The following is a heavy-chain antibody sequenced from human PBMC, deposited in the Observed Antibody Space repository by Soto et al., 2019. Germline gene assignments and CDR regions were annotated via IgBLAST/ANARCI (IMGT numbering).Heavy chain of an antibody. D-gene: IGHD6-13*01. CDR3: ARVAGISRGYFDY. Sequence: QLQLQESGSGLVKPSQTLSLTCAVSGDSISNGGYSWSWIRQPPGKGLEWIGYIYHSGITSYSPSLKSRVTISADRSNNQFSLRLSSVTAADTAVYYCARVAGISRGYFDYWGQGTLVTVSS. V-gene: IGHV4-30-2*01. CDR1: GDSISNGGYS. CDR2: IYHSGIT. J-gene: IGHJ4*02.